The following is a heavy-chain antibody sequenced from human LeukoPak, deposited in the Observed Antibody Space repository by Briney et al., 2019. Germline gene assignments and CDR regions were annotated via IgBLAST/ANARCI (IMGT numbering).Heavy chain of an antibody. CDR3: AKGYGWEASYYYYYMDV. CDR2: VSGSGAHT. CDR1: GFTFSSYA. J-gene: IGHJ6*03. V-gene: IGHV3-23*01. D-gene: IGHD1-26*01. Sequence: GGSLRLSCAASGFTFSSYAMTWVRQAPGKGLQWVSAVSGSGAHTYYADSVKGRFTISRDNSRDTLYLQMNSLRAEDTAIYICAKGYGWEASYYYYYMDVWGKGTTVTISS.